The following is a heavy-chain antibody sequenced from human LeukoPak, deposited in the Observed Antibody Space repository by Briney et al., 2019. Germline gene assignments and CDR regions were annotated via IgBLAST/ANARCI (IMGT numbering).Heavy chain of an antibody. Sequence: PGGSLRLSCAASGFTFSSYEMNWVRQAPGKGLEWVSYISSSGSTIYYADSVKGRFTISRDNAKNSLYLQMNSLRAEDTAVYYCARDGDLIRAIDYWGQGTLVTVSS. V-gene: IGHV3-48*03. CDR3: ARDGDLIRAIDY. CDR2: ISSSGSTI. J-gene: IGHJ4*02. D-gene: IGHD3-16*01. CDR1: GFTFSSYE.